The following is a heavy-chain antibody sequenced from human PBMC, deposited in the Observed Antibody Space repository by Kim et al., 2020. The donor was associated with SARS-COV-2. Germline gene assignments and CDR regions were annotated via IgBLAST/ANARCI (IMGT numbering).Heavy chain of an antibody. CDR1: GGSFSGYY. V-gene: IGHV4-34*01. CDR2: INHSGST. CDR3: ARAPGQWPKNWFDP. D-gene: IGHD6-19*01. J-gene: IGHJ5*02. Sequence: SETLSLTCAVYGGSFSGYYWSWIRQPPGKGLEWIGEINHSGSTNYNPSLKSRVTISVDTSKNQFSLKLSSVTAADTAVYYCARAPGQWPKNWFDPWGQGT.